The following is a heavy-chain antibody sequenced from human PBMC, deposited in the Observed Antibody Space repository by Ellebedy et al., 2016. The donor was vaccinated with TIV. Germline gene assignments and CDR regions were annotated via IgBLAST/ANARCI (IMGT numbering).Heavy chain of an antibody. D-gene: IGHD2-21*02. CDR1: GFTFSSYW. J-gene: IGHJ4*02. CDR3: ARNRYCSGGDCYALGY. CDR2: INIDGSST. V-gene: IGHV3-74*01. Sequence: PGGSLRLSCAASGFTFSSYWMHWVRQAPGKGLVWVSRINIDGSSTTYADSVKGRFTISRDNAKNTLYLQMNSLRAEDTAVYYCARNRYCSGGDCYALGYWGQGTLVTVSS.